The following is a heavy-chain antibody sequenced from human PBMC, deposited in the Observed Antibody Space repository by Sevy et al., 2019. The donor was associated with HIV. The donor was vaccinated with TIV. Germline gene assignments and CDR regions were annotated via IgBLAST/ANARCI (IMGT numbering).Heavy chain of an antibody. V-gene: IGHV3-30*02. J-gene: IGHJ4*02. Sequence: GGSLRLSCAASGFSFSSYGMHWVRQAPGKGLGWMSYIQYDGINKDYADSVKGQFTISRDNSKNTLYLQMNSLRVEEPAVFYCVKEGGGEGGDHWGQGTLVTVSS. CDR2: IQYDGINK. CDR1: GFSFSSYG. D-gene: IGHD2-21*01. CDR3: VKEGGGEGGDH.